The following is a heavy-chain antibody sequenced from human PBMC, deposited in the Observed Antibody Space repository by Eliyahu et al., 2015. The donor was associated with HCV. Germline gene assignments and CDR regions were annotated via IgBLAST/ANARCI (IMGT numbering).Heavy chain of an antibody. D-gene: IGHD1-26*01. J-gene: IGHJ2*01. CDR1: ELILEDYA. Sequence: QVVESGGGSVQPGESRRLSCVVSELILEDYAIQWVRQAPGRGLEWLSGISWTGDNVGFADSVRGRCTISRDNVRNTVYLQMNALRPEDTALYYCARTRKSVGAPLDFWGRGTLVTVSS. CDR3: ARTRKSVGAPLDF. V-gene: IGHV3-9*01. CDR2: ISWTGDNV.